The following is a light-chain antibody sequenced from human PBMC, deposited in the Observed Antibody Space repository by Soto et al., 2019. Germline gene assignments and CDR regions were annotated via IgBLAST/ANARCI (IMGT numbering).Light chain of an antibody. CDR1: QSVSSSD. J-gene: IGKJ4*01. CDR3: RQYGMPLGFA. CDR2: GAS. Sequence: EIVFTQSPCTLSVCSGERATLSCRASQSVSSSDLAWYQQRPGQAPRLLIYGASTRATGIPDRFSGSGSGTDFTITNTRAVPEDFAVYYCRQYGMPLGFAFGRGTKVDI. V-gene: IGKV3-20*01.